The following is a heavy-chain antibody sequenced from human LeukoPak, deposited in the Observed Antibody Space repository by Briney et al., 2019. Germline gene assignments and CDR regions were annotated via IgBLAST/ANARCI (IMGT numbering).Heavy chain of an antibody. CDR1: GYTFTSYD. CDR3: ARAYYDILTGYNYYYYGMDV. J-gene: IGHJ6*02. CDR2: MNPNSGNT. Sequence: ASVKVSCKASGYTFTSYDINWVRQATGQGLEWMGWMNPNSGNTGYAQKFQGRVTMTRNTSISTAYMELSSLRSEDTAVYYCARAYYDILTGYNYYYYGMDVWGQGTTVTVS. V-gene: IGHV1-8*01. D-gene: IGHD3-9*01.